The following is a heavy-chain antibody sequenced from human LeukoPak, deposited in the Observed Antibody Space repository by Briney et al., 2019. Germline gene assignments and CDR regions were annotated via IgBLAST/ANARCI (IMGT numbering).Heavy chain of an antibody. CDR2: INGDGSNT. V-gene: IGHV3-74*03. D-gene: IGHD2-15*01. CDR3: ARSKRWYSTDAFDI. J-gene: IGHJ3*02. Sequence: PGGSLRLSCAASGFTSSSHWMHWVRQAPGKGLVWVSRINGDGSNTTYADSVKGRFTISRDNAKNTLYLQMNSLRAEDTAVYHCARSKRWYSTDAFDIWGQGTMVTVSS. CDR1: GFTSSSHW.